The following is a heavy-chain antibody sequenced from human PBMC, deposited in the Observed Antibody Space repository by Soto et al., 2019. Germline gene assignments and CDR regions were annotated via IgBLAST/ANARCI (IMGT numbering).Heavy chain of an antibody. CDR3: ARDRVSGSNNNWFDP. J-gene: IGHJ5*02. D-gene: IGHD1-20*01. V-gene: IGHV4-61*01. CDR2: VYFNGKT. Sequence: QVQLQESGPGLVRPSETLSLTCTVSGDSVSSGSFYWSWIRQPPGKGLEWIGSVYFNGKTDYNPSLQSRVTVSVDTSETQFSLKLSSVTAADTAVYYCARDRVSGSNNNWFDPWSQGTLVTVSS. CDR1: GDSVSSGSFY.